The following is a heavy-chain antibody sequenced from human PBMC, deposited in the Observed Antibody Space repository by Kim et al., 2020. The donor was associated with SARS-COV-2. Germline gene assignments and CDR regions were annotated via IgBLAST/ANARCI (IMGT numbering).Heavy chain of an antibody. CDR2: IAAGTGNR. CDR1: GFVFTTSA. J-gene: IGHJ6*02. Sequence: SVKVSCKTSGFVFTTSAIHWVRQTRGQRLEWIGWIAAGTGNRKYAQNLEERVTITRDVSTGTAYIEVRSLTSEDTAVYYCAAARLLKLATLDVWGQGTTVTVSS. V-gene: IGHV1-58*02. CDR3: AAARLLKLATLDV. D-gene: IGHD2-15*01.